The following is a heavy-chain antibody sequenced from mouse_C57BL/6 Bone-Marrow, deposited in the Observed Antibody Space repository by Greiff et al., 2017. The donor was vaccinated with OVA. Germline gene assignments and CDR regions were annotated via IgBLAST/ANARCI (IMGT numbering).Heavy chain of an antibody. D-gene: IGHD2-14*01. CDR2: ISSGSSTI. CDR1: GFTSSDYG. Sequence: EVKLMESGGGLVKPGGSLKLSCAASGFTSSDYGMHWVRQAPEKGLEWVAYISSGSSTIYYADTVKGRFTISRDNAKNTLFLQMTSLRSEDTAMYYCARRYLYYFDYWGQGTTLTVSS. V-gene: IGHV5-17*01. CDR3: ARRYLYYFDY. J-gene: IGHJ2*01.